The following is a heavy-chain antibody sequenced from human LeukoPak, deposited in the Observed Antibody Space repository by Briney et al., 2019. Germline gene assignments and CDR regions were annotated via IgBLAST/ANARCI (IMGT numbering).Heavy chain of an antibody. D-gene: IGHD1-26*01. J-gene: IGHJ4*02. CDR2: IYCSGST. CDR3: ARDPDSGSYQFDY. CDR1: GGSISSYY. Sequence: SETLSLTCTVPGGSISSYYWSWIRQPPGKGLEWIGYIYCSGSTNYNPSLKSRVTISVDTSKNQFSLKLSSVTAADTAVYYCARDPDSGSYQFDYWGQGTLVTVSS. V-gene: IGHV4-59*01.